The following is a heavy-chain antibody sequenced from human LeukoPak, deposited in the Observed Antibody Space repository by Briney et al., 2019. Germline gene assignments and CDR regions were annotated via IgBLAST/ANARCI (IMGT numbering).Heavy chain of an antibody. CDR1: GYSFTSYW. CDR3: ARSYYYDSSGYPTAPKGAGAFDI. J-gene: IGHJ3*02. V-gene: IGHV5-51*01. Sequence: GESLKISCKGSGYSFTSYWIGWVRQMPGKGLEWMGIIYPGDSDTRYSPSFQGQVTISADKSISTAYLQWSSLKASDTAMYYCARSYYYDSSGYPTAPKGAGAFDIWGQGTMVTVSS. D-gene: IGHD3-22*01. CDR2: IYPGDSDT.